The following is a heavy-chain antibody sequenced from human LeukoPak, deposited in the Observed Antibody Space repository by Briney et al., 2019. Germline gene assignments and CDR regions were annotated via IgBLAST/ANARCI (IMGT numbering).Heavy chain of an antibody. CDR3: ASSTHFGRDYYFDY. CDR2: ISSGGNTI. Sequence: PGGSLRLSCAASGFTFSSYEMNWVRQAPGKGLEWVSYISSGGNTIYYADSVKGRFTISRDNAKNSLYLQMNSLRAEDTAVYYCASSTHFGRDYYFDYWGQGTLVTVSS. CDR1: GFTFSSYE. D-gene: IGHD3-10*01. V-gene: IGHV3-48*03. J-gene: IGHJ4*02.